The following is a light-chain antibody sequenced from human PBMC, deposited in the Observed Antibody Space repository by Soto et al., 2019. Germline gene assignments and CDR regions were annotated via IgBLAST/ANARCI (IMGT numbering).Light chain of an antibody. J-gene: IGKJ1*01. Sequence: VLTQSPGTLSLSPGERATLSCRASQSVTSTYLAWYQQKPGQAPRLLIYGASSRATGVPDRFSGSGSATDFTLTISRLEPEDFAVYFCHLYASTFGQGTKVDIK. CDR2: GAS. CDR3: HLYAST. CDR1: QSVTSTY. V-gene: IGKV3-20*01.